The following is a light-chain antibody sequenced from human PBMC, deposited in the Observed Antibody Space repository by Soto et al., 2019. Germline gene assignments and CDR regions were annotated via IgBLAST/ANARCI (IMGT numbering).Light chain of an antibody. J-gene: IGKJ1*01. CDR3: QQYNSYSRT. CDR2: DAS. Sequence: DIQMTQSPSTLSAFVGDRVTITCRASQSISRCLAWYQQKGGKAPKLLIYDASSLEGGVPSRFSGSGSGTDFTLTISSLQPDDFATYFCQQYNSYSRTFGQGTKVEI. V-gene: IGKV1-5*01. CDR1: QSISRC.